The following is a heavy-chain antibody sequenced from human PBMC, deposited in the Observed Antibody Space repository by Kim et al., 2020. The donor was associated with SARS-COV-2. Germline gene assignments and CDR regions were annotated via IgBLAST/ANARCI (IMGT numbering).Heavy chain of an antibody. Sequence: RFTIARDNSKNTLYLQMNSLRAEDTAVYYCSRGVTRVQPLDQYYYYGMDVWGQGTTVTVSS. CDR3: SRGVTRVQPLDQYYYYGMDV. J-gene: IGHJ6*02. D-gene: IGHD3-10*01. V-gene: IGHV3-30*03.